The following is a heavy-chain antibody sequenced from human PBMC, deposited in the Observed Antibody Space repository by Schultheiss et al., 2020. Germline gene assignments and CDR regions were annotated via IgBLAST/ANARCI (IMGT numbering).Heavy chain of an antibody. V-gene: IGHV3-30*02. D-gene: IGHD2-8*01. CDR1: GFTFSSYG. Sequence: GGSLRLSCAASGFTFSSYGMHWVRQAPGKGLEWVAVIWYDGSNKYYADSVKGRFTISRDNSKNTLYLQMNSLRAEDTAVYYCAKDLRPYDYYYGMDVWGQGTTVTVSS. CDR3: AKDLRPYDYYYGMDV. CDR2: IWYDGSNK. J-gene: IGHJ6*02.